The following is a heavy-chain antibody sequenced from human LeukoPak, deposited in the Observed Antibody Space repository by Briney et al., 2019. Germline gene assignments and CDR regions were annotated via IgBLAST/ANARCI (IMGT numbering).Heavy chain of an antibody. J-gene: IGHJ6*03. CDR1: GFTFDDYG. CDR2: INWNGGNT. CDR3: ARAPGVRYYYYMDV. V-gene: IGHV3-20*04. D-gene: IGHD2-8*01. Sequence: GGSLRLSCAASGFTFDDYGMSWVRQAPGKGLEWVSGINWNGGNTGYADSVKGRFTISRDNVKNSLYLQTNSLRAEDTALYYCARAPGVRYYYYMDVWGKGTTVTVSS.